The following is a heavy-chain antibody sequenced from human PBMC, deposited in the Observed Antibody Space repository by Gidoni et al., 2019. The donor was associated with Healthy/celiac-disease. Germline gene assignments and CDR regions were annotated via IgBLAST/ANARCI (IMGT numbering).Heavy chain of an antibody. J-gene: IGHJ4*02. V-gene: IGHV1-2*02. CDR1: GSTFTGYY. D-gene: IGHD4-17*01. CDR3: ARDGALTTVTYFQLVY. Sequence: QVQLVQSGPEVKKPGASVKVSCQASGSTFTGYYIHWVRQAPGQGLEWMGWINPNRGGTNYAQKFQGRVTMTRDTSISTAYMELSRLRSDDTAVYYCARDGALTTVTYFQLVYWGQGTLVTVSS. CDR2: INPNRGGT.